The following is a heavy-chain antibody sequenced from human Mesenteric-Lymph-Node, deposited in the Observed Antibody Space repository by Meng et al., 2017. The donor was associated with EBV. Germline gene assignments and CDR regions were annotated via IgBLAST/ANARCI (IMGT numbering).Heavy chain of an antibody. Sequence: VQEWDRVNTLGAFWKSSFQASGGTLRDYATSWLRQAPRQGLEWMGGILPIFGTAYYAQKFQGRVTITADKSTTTAYMELSSLRSDDTALYFCATNYGCSGGSCYRFDYWGQGTLVTVSS. CDR2: ILPIFGTA. D-gene: IGHD2-15*01. CDR3: ATNYGCSGGSCYRFDY. CDR1: GGTLRDYA. V-gene: IGHV1-69*06. J-gene: IGHJ4*02.